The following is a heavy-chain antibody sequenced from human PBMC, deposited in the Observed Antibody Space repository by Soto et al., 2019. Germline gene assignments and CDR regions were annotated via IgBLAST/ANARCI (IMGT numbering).Heavy chain of an antibody. Sequence: PSETLSLTCTVSGGSISSSSYYWGWIRKPPGKGLEWIGSIYYSGSTYYNPSLKSRVTISVDTSKNQFSLKLSSVTAADTAVYYCARHTYCTNGVCPPAPYYYGMDVWGQGTTVTVSS. D-gene: IGHD2-8*01. CDR2: IYYSGST. J-gene: IGHJ6*02. V-gene: IGHV4-39*01. CDR1: GGSISSSSYY. CDR3: ARHTYCTNGVCPPAPYYYGMDV.